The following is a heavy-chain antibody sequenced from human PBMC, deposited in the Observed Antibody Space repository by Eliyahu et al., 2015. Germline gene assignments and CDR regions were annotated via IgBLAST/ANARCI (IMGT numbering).Heavy chain of an antibody. Sequence: EVQLLESGGGLVQPGGSLRLSCAASGFTFSSYXXSWVRQAPGKGLEWVSAISGSGGSTYYADSMKGRFTISRDNSKNTLYLQMNSLRAEDTAVYYCAKDAYVRGLIPVPQYYFDYWGQGTLATVSS. CDR1: GFTFSSYX. CDR2: ISGSGGST. J-gene: IGHJ4*02. CDR3: AKDAYVRGLIPVPQYYFDY. V-gene: IGHV3-23*01. D-gene: IGHD3-10*02.